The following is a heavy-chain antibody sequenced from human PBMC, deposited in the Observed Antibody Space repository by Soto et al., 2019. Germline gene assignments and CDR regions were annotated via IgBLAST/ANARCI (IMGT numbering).Heavy chain of an antibody. CDR2: INQDGSAK. V-gene: IGHV3-7*01. CDR1: GFTFSTYW. D-gene: IGHD6-13*01. Sequence: PGGSLRLSCAASGFTFSTYWMSWVRQAPGKGLEWVGNINQDGSAKYSVGSVKGRFTISRDNAKNSLYLEMNNLRVEDTAMYYCATSSAAPGKDWGQGTLVTVSS. CDR3: ATSSAAPGKD. J-gene: IGHJ4*02.